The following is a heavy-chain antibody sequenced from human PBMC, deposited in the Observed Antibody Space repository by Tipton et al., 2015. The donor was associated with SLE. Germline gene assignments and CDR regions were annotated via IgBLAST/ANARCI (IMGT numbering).Heavy chain of an antibody. CDR1: GGSISSYY. D-gene: IGHD1-26*01. V-gene: IGHV4-59*01. CDR3: ARGSGEGDWFVP. CDR2: IYYSGIT. Sequence: TLSLTCTVSGGSISSYYWSWIRQPPGKGLEWIGYIYYSGITNYNPSLKSRVTISVDTSKNQFSLKLSSVTAADTAVYYCARGSGEGDWFVPWGQGTLVTVSS. J-gene: IGHJ5*02.